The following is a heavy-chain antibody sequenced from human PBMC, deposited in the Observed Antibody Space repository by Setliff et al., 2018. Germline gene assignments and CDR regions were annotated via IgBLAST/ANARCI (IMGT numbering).Heavy chain of an antibody. J-gene: IGHJ4*02. D-gene: IGHD3-3*01. CDR1: GGSISSSSYY. Sequence: LSLTCTVSGGSISSSSYYRGWIRQPPGKGLEWIGSIYYSGSTYYNPSLKSRVTISVDTSKNQFSLKLSSVTAADTAVYYCARRETYYNFWSGYYAYWGQGTLVTVSS. CDR2: IYYSGST. CDR3: ARRETYYNFWSGYYAY. V-gene: IGHV4-39*07.